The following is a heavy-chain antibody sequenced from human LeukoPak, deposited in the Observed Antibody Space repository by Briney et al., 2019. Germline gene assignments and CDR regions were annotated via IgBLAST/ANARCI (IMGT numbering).Heavy chain of an antibody. CDR1: GYTFTSYG. J-gene: IGHJ4*02. CDR2: ISGYNDNT. V-gene: IGHV1-18*01. Sequence: ASVKVSCKASGYTFTSYGISLVRQAPGQGLEWMGWISGYNDNTNYAQKLQGRVTMTTDTSTSTAYMELRSLRSDDTAVYYFATSGYDILTGYYPAFDYWGQGTLVTVSS. CDR3: ATSGYDILTGYYPAFDY. D-gene: IGHD3-9*01.